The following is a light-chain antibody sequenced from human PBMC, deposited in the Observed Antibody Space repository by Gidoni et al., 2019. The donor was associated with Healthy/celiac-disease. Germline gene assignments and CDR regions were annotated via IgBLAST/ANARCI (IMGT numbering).Light chain of an antibody. V-gene: IGLV3-1*01. CDR3: QAWDSSNVV. J-gene: IGLJ2*01. CDR1: KLGDKY. CDR2: QDS. Sequence: SYELTQPRSVSVSPGQTASITCSGDKLGDKYACWYQQKPGQSPVLVIYQDSERPSGIPERFSGSNSGNTATLTISGTQAMDEADYYCQAWDSSNVVFGGGTKLTVL.